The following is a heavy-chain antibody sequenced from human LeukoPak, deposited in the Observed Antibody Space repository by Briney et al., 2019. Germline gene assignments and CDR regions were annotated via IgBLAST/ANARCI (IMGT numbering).Heavy chain of an antibody. J-gene: IGHJ4*02. CDR2: IKQDGSEK. CDR3: ARVRAAAGTWDYFDY. V-gene: IGHV3-7*01. CDR1: GFTFSSYW. D-gene: IGHD6-13*01. Sequence: GGSLRLSCAASGFTFSSYWMTWVRQAPGKGLEWVANIKQDGSEKYYVDSVRGRFTISRDNAKNSLYLQMDSLRAEDTAVYYCARVRAAAGTWDYFDYWGQGTLVTVSS.